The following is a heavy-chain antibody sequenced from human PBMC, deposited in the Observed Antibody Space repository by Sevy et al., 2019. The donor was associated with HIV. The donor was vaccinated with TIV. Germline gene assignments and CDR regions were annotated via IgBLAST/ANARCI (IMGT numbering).Heavy chain of an antibody. Sequence: GGSLRLSCAASGFTFSSYEMSWVRQAPGKGLEWVSYISNSGTTIYYSDSVKGRFTISRDKARNPLYLQMNSPRAEDTAIYYCARDLPPSATTVAHFDCWGQGTLVTVSS. J-gene: IGHJ4*02. CDR2: ISNSGTTI. CDR1: GFTFSSYE. V-gene: IGHV3-48*03. D-gene: IGHD4-17*01. CDR3: ARDLPPSATTVAHFDC.